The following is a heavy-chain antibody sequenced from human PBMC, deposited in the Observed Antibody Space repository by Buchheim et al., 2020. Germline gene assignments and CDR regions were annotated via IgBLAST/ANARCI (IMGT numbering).Heavy chain of an antibody. CDR2: IRSKANSYAT. CDR1: GFTFSGSA. D-gene: IGHD3-22*01. V-gene: IGHV3-73*02. Sequence: EVQLVESGGGLVQPGGSLKLSCAASGFTFSGSAMHWVRQASGKGLEWVGRIRSKANSYATAYAASVKGRFTISRDDSKNTSYLQMNSLKTEDTAVYYCTRLRYYYDSSGYYYFDYWGQGTL. CDR3: TRLRYYYDSSGYYYFDY. J-gene: IGHJ4*02.